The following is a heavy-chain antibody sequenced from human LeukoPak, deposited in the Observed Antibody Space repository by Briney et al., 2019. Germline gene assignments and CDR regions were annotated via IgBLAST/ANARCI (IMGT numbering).Heavy chain of an antibody. V-gene: IGHV3-23*01. CDR1: GFTFSSYA. CDR3: AKGLAGYSSSWYLTGGYYFDY. J-gene: IGHJ4*02. CDR2: ISGSGGST. D-gene: IGHD6-13*01. Sequence: GGSLRLSCAVSGFTFSSYAMSWVRQAPGKGLEWVSAISGSGGSTYYADSVKGRFTISRDNSKNTLYLQMNSLRAEDTAVYYCAKGLAGYSSSWYLTGGYYFDYWGQGTLVTVSS.